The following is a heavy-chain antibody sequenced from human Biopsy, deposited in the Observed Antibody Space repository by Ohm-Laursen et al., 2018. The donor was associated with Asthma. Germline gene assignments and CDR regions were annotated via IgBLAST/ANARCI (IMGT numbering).Heavy chain of an antibody. Sequence: PGTLSLTCAVSGGSISNTNWWSWVRQSPGKGLEWLGEIFHSGCTIDNPSLKSRVTMSEDKSTNQLPLKMRSLTAADTAVYFCARAPIPAYSDSSGFDLWGQGTLVTVSS. D-gene: IGHD3-22*01. CDR3: ARAPIPAYSDSSGFDL. J-gene: IGHJ4*02. CDR1: GGSISNTNW. CDR2: IFHSGCT. V-gene: IGHV4-4*01.